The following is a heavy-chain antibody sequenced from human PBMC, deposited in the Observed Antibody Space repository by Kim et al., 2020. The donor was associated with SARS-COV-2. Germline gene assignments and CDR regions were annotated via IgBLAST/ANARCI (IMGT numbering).Heavy chain of an antibody. CDR3: ARGSDYYGSGSYFGA. D-gene: IGHD3-10*01. V-gene: IGHV4-30-4*01. CDR2: IYYSGST. J-gene: IGHJ5*02. CDR1: GGSISSGDYY. Sequence: SETLSLTCTVSGGSISSGDYYWSWIRQPPGKGLEWIGYIYYSGSTYYNPSLKSRVTISVDTSKNQFSLKLSSVTAADTAVYYCARGSDYYGSGSYFGAWGQGTLVTVSS.